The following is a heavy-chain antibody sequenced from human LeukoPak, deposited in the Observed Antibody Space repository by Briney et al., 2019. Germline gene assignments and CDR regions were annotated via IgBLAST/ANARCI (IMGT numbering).Heavy chain of an antibody. V-gene: IGHV3-7*01. Sequence: PGGSLRLSCAASGFIFSSYWMSWVRQAPGKGLEWVASIYQDGSEKYYVDSVKGRFTISRDNAKNSLYLQMNSLRAEDTAVYYCATYSSLNRREFQYWGQGTLLTVSS. J-gene: IGHJ1*01. CDR1: GFIFSSYW. CDR2: IYQDGSEK. D-gene: IGHD3-22*01. CDR3: ATYSSLNRREFQY.